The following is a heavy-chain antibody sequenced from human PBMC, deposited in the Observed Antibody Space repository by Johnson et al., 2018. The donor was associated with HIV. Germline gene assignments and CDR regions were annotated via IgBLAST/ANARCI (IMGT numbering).Heavy chain of an antibody. Sequence: VQLVESGGGLIQPGGSLRLSCAASGFTVSSNCMTWVRQAPGKGLEWVSVIYSGGSTYYADSVKGRFTIYRDNFKNTLYLQMNGLRPEDTAVYYCAKEDPWRRAFDIWGQGTMVTVSS. D-gene: IGHD1-1*01. J-gene: IGHJ3*02. CDR2: IYSGGST. V-gene: IGHV3-66*03. CDR1: GFTVSSNC. CDR3: AKEDPWRRAFDI.